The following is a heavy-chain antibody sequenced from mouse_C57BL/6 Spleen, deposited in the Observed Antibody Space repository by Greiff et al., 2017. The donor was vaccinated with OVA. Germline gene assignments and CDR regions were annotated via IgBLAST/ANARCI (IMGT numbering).Heavy chain of an antibody. V-gene: IGHV1-82*01. CDR2: IYPGNGDT. D-gene: IGHD1-1*01. CDR1: GYAFSSSW. J-gene: IGHJ2*01. Sequence: QVQLQQSGPELVKPGASVKISCKASGYAFSSSWMNWVKQRPGKGLEWIGRIYPGNGDTNYNGKFKGKATLTADKTSSTAYMQLSSLTSEDAAVYFCARTAVVANPYDFDYWGQGTTLTVSS. CDR3: ARTAVVANPYDFDY.